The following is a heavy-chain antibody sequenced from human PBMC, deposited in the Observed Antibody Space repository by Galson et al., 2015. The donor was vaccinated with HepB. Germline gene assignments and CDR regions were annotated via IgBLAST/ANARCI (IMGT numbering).Heavy chain of an antibody. CDR3: ASPEYSSSWYLGAFDI. V-gene: IGHV3-30*04. CDR2: ISYDGSNK. D-gene: IGHD6-13*01. J-gene: IGHJ3*02. Sequence: SLRLSCAASGFTFSSYAMHWVRQAPGKGLEWVAVISYDGSNKYYADSVKGRFTISRDNSKNTLYLQMNSLRAEDTAVYYCASPEYSSSWYLGAFDIWGQGTMVAVSS. CDR1: GFTFSSYA.